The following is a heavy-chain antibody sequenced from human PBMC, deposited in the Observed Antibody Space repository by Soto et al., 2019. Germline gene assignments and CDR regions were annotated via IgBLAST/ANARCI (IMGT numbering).Heavy chain of an antibody. CDR1: GGSVSSGSYY. CDR2: IYYSGST. D-gene: IGHD3-16*02. CDR3: ARKYYDYVWGSYLLDY. J-gene: IGHJ4*02. Sequence: QVQLQESGPGLVKPSETLSLTCTVSGGSVSSGSYYWSWIRQPPGKGLEWIGYIYYSGSTNYNPSLKSRDTISVDTSKNQYALKLSSVTAADTAVYYCARKYYDYVWGSYLLDYWGQGTLVTVSS. V-gene: IGHV4-61*01.